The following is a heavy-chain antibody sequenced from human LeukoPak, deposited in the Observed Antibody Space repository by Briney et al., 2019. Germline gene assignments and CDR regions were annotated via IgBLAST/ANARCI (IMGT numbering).Heavy chain of an antibody. CDR1: GFTFSSAW. CDR2: VRSKADGGTT. CDR3: TTVRPGTSGYSY. Sequence: GGSLRLACAASGFTFSSAWMTWVRQAPGKGLEWVGRVRSKADGGTTDYAAPAKGRFTISRDDSKNTVLLQMNSLKTEDTAVYYCTTVRPGTSGYSYWGQGTLVTVSS. D-gene: IGHD3-22*01. V-gene: IGHV3-15*01. J-gene: IGHJ4*02.